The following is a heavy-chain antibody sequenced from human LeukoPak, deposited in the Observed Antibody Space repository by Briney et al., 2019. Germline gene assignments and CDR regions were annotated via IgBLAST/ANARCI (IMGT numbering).Heavy chain of an antibody. V-gene: IGHV3-9*01. CDR1: GFTFDDYA. J-gene: IGHJ4*02. CDR3: AKVESSSWYGGGFFGY. Sequence: PGRSLRLSCAASGFTFDDYAMHWVRQAPGKGLEWVSGISWNSGSIGYADSVKGRFTISRDNAKNSLYLQMNSLRAEDTALYYCAKVESSSWYGGGFFGYWGQGTLVTVSS. D-gene: IGHD6-13*01. CDR2: ISWNSGSI.